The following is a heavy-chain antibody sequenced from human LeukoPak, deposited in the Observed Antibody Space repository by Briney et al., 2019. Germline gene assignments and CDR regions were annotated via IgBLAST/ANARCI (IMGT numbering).Heavy chain of an antibody. J-gene: IGHJ4*02. Sequence: GASVKVSFKASGYTFTGYYMHWVRQAPGQGLEWMGWINPNSGGTNYAQKFQGGVTMTRDTSISTAYMELSRLRSDDTAVYYCARDEGYCSSTSCYGTPIQNYYFDYWGQGTLVTVSS. CDR2: INPNSGGT. D-gene: IGHD2-2*01. CDR3: ARDEGYCSSTSCYGTPIQNYYFDY. CDR1: GYTFTGYY. V-gene: IGHV1-2*02.